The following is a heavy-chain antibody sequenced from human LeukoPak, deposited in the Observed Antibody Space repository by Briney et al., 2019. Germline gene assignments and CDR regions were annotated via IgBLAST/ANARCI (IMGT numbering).Heavy chain of an antibody. CDR1: GGTFCSYA. J-gene: IGHJ4*02. D-gene: IGHD5-12*01. V-gene: IGHV1-69*13. Sequence: SVKVSCKASGGTFCSYAISWVRQAPGQGLEWMGGIIPIFGTANYAQKFQGRVTITADESTSTAYMELSSLRSEDTAVYYCVSGYEGPFDYWGQGTLVTVSS. CDR3: VSGYEGPFDY. CDR2: IIPIFGTA.